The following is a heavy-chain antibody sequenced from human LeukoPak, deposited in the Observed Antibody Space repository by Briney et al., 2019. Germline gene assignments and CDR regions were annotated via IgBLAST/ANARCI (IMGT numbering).Heavy chain of an antibody. D-gene: IGHD6-6*01. V-gene: IGHV3-23*01. J-gene: IGHJ4*02. CDR1: GFTFSSYA. CDR2: ISDSGGST. Sequence: GGSLRLSCAASGFTFSSYAMSWVRLAPGKGLEWVSAISDSGGSTYYADSVKGRFTISRDNSKNTLYLQMNSLRAEDTAVYYCAKVRPLAARPGIDYWGRGTLVTVSS. CDR3: AKVRPLAARPGIDY.